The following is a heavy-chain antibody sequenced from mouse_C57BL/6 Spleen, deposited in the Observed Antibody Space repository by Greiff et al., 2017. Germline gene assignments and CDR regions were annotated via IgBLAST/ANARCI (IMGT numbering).Heavy chain of an antibody. J-gene: IGHJ2*01. V-gene: IGHV1-22*01. CDR3: ARGEYGNYFDY. CDR2: INPNNGGT. D-gene: IGHD2-10*02. Sequence: VQLQQSGPELVKPGASVKMSCKASGYTFTDYNMHWVKQSHGKSLEWIGYINPNNGGTSYNQKFKGKATLTENKSSSTAYMELRSLTSEDSAVYYCARGEYGNYFDYWGQGTTLTVSS. CDR1: GYTFTDYN.